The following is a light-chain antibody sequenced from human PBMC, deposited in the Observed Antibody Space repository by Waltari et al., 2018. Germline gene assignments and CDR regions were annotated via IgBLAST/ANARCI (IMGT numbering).Light chain of an antibody. Sequence: QSVLTQPPSTSGTPGQMVTISCSGSSSNIGSNTVNWYQPLPGTAPKLLIYSNKQRPQGVPDRCSGSTYGASASPAISGLQSEDEADYYCAAWDDRLNGVVFGGGTKLTVL. V-gene: IGLV1-44*01. J-gene: IGLJ2*01. CDR1: SSNIGSNT. CDR2: SNK. CDR3: AAWDDRLNGVV.